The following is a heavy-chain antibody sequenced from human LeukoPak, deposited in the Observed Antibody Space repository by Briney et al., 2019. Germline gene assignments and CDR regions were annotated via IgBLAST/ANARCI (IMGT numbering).Heavy chain of an antibody. CDR1: GGSISSGGYY. CDR3: ARGGAARLHFQN. D-gene: IGHD6-6*01. J-gene: IGHJ1*01. V-gene: IGHV4-61*08. CDR2: IYHSGST. Sequence: PSETLSLTCTVSGGSISSGGYYWNWIRQPPGKGLEWIGYIYHSGSTNYNPSLQSRVTISVDTSKNQFSLNLNSVTAADTAVYYCARGGAARLHFQNWGQGTLVTVSS.